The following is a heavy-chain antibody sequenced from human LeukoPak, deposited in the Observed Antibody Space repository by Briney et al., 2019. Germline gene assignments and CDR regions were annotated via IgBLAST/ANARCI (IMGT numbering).Heavy chain of an antibody. CDR2: ISAYNGNT. Sequence: ASVKVSCKASGYTFTSYGISWVRQAPGQGLEWMGWISAYNGNTNYAQKLQGRVTMTTDTSTSTAYMELRSLRSDDTAVYYCARLFGGGYSGYDYQNVSDYWGQGTLVTVSS. CDR1: GYTFTSYG. CDR3: ARLFGGGYSGYDYQNVSDY. V-gene: IGHV1-18*01. J-gene: IGHJ4*02. D-gene: IGHD5-12*01.